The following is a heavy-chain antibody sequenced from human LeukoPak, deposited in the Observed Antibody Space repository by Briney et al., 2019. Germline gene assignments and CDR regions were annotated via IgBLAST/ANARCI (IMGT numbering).Heavy chain of an antibody. J-gene: IGHJ4*02. CDR3: ASAYCGGDCYYLSTTPFDY. CDR2: INTNTGNP. D-gene: IGHD2-21*02. V-gene: IGHV7-4-1*02. Sequence: GASVKVSCKASGYTFTGYYMHWVRQAPGQGLEWMGWINTNTGNPMYAQGFRGRFVFSLDTSVSTAYLQISRLKAEDTAVYYCASAYCGGDCYYLSTTPFDYWGQGTLVTVSS. CDR1: GYTFTGYY.